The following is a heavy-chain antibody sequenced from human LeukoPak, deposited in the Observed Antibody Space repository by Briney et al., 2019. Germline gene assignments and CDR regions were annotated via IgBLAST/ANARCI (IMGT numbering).Heavy chain of an antibody. D-gene: IGHD3-10*01. CDR1: GFTFSSYW. V-gene: IGHV3-74*01. J-gene: IGHJ5*02. Sequence: GGSLRLSCAASGFTFSSYWMHWVRQAPGKGLVCVSRINSDGSSTNYADSVKGRFTISRDNAKNTLYLQMNSLRAEDTAVYYCARVRGESPRWFDPWGQGTLVAVSS. CDR2: INSDGSST. CDR3: ARVRGESPRWFDP.